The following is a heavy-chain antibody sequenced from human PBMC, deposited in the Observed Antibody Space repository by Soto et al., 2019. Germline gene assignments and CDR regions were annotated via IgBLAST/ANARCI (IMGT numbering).Heavy chain of an antibody. CDR3: ARGSDRYYSSSDLKGGMDV. J-gene: IGHJ6*02. Sequence: QVQLVQSGAEVKKPGSSVKVSCKASGGTFSSYAISWVRQAPGQGLEWMGGIIPIFGTANYAQKCQGRVTITGDESKRTAYMELSSLRSEDRAVYYCARGSDRYYSSSDLKGGMDVWGQGTTVSVSS. CDR2: IIPIFGTA. CDR1: GGTFSSYA. V-gene: IGHV1-69*01. D-gene: IGHD6-13*01.